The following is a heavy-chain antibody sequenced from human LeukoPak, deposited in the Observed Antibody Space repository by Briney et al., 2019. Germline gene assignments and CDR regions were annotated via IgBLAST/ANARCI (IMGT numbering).Heavy chain of an antibody. CDR3: ARWTTTGDYYGMDV. D-gene: IGHD7-27*01. Sequence: ASVTVSCKASGYTFTSYDINWVRQAPGQGLEWMGWMNPNSGNTGYAQKFQGRVTMTRNTSISTAYMELSSLRSEDTAVYYCARWTTTGDYYGMDVWGQGTTVTVSS. CDR1: GYTFTSYD. J-gene: IGHJ6*02. V-gene: IGHV1-8*01. CDR2: MNPNSGNT.